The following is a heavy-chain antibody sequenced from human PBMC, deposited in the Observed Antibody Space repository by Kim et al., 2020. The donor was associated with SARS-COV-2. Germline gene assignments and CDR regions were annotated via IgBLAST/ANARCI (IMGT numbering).Heavy chain of an antibody. J-gene: IGHJ4*02. CDR3: ARGSYSGSYYRAFGERKSNFDY. D-gene: IGHD1-26*01. V-gene: IGHV4-34*01. CDR2: INHSGST. Sequence: SETLSLTCAVYGGSFSGYYWSWIRQPPGKGLEWIGEINHSGSTNYNPSLKSRVTISVDTSKNQFSLKLSSVTAADTAVYYCARGSYSGSYYRAFGERKSNFDYWGQGTLVTVSS. CDR1: GGSFSGYY.